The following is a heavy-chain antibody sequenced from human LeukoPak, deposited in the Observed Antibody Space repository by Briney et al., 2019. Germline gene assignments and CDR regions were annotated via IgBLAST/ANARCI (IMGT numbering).Heavy chain of an antibody. CDR3: AMIAAAGTGVDY. CDR1: GGTFSSYA. D-gene: IGHD6-13*01. CDR2: IIPILGIA. J-gene: IGHJ4*02. V-gene: IGHV1-69*04. Sequence: SVKVSCKASGGTFSSYAISWVRQAPGQGLEWMGRIIPILGIANYAQKFQGRVTITADKSMSTAYMELSSLRSEDTAVYYCAMIAAAGTGVDYWGQGTLVTVSS.